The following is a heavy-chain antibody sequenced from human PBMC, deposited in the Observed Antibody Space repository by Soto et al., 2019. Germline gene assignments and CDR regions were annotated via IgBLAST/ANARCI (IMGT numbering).Heavy chain of an antibody. Sequence: VQLLESGGGLVQHGGSLRLSCAASGFNFSSYAISWVRQAPWKGLEWVSAISGSGGSTYYADSVQGRFTIYRDNSKNTLYLQMNSLRAEDPAVYYCAKDHSSGTIWFDPWGQVTLVTVSS. V-gene: IGHV3-23*01. J-gene: IGHJ5*02. CDR3: AKDHSSGTIWFDP. CDR2: ISGSGGST. CDR1: GFNFSSYA. D-gene: IGHD6-13*01.